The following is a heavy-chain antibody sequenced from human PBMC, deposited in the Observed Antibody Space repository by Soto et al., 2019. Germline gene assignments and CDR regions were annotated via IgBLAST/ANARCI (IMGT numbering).Heavy chain of an antibody. V-gene: IGHV2-5*02. J-gene: IGHJ4*02. CDR2: IYWDDDE. CDR1: GLSLNTDGEG. Sequence: QITLKESGPTQVKPTQTITVTCSLSGLSLNTDGEGVGWVRQPPGEALEWLALIYWDDDERYSPSLKTRLTITKDPSKNQVVLIMTNMDPVDTATYYCAHSRNLITADAQVGYFDYWGQGTLVTVSS. D-gene: IGHD6-25*01. CDR3: AHSRNLITADAQVGYFDY.